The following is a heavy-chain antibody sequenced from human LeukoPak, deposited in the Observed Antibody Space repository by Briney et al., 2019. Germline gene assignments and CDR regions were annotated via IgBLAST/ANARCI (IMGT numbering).Heavy chain of an antibody. CDR2: ISYDGSNK. CDR1: GFTFSSYG. J-gene: IGHJ4*02. D-gene: IGHD3-22*01. V-gene: IGHV3-30*03. Sequence: GRSLRLSCAASGFTFSSYGMHWVRQAPGKGLEWVAVISYDGSNKYYADSVKGRFTISRDNSKNTLYLQMNSLRAEDTAVYYCARDYDSSGYGRGTGGYWGQGTLVTVSS. CDR3: ARDYDSSGYGRGTGGY.